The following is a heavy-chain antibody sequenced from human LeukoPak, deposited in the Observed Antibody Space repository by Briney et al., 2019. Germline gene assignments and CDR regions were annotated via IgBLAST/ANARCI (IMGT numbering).Heavy chain of an antibody. CDR3: ARRAHYSPLDY. V-gene: IGHV4-34*01. D-gene: IGHD4-11*01. CDR1: GGSFXXYY. CDR2: INHSGST. J-gene: IGHJ4*02. Sequence: TLSXTCXVXGGSFXXYYWSWIRQPPGKGLEWIGEINHSGSTNYNPSLKSRVTISVDTSKNQFSLKLSSVTAADTAVYYCARRAHYSPLDYWGQGTLVTVSS.